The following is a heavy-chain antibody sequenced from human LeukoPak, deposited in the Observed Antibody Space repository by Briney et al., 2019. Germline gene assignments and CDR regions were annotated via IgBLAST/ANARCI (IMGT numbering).Heavy chain of an antibody. CDR2: ISGTTSGT. Sequence: GGSLRLSCAASGFTFSTCAMSWVRQAPGKGLEWVSGISGTTSGTYYADSVKGRFTISRDNSKNTLFLQVNSLRAEDTAVYYCAKVRAYFYHGLDVWGQGTTVTVSS. CDR3: AKVRAYFYHGLDV. J-gene: IGHJ6*02. V-gene: IGHV3-23*01. CDR1: GFTFSTCA.